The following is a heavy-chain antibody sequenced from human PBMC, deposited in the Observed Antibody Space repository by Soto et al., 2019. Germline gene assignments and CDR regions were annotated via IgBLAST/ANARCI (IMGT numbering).Heavy chain of an antibody. CDR3: AGGYCSGGSCYSSYYYYGMDV. Sequence: SVKVSCKASGGTFSSYAISWVRQAPGQGLEWMGGIIPILGTANYAQKFQGRVTITADESTSTAYMELSSLRSEDTAVYYCAGGYCSGGSCYSSYYYYGMDVWGQGTTVTVSS. CDR2: IIPILGTA. V-gene: IGHV1-69*13. J-gene: IGHJ6*02. D-gene: IGHD2-15*01. CDR1: GGTFSSYA.